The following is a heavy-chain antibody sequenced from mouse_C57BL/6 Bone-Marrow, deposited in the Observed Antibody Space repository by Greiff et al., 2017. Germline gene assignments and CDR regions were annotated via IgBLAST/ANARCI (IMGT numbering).Heavy chain of an antibody. CDR2: ISSGGSYT. CDR3: ERQVYYGDGAAGYYAMDY. Sequence: EVKVVESGGDLVKPGGSLKLSCAASGFTFSSYGMSWVRQTPDKRLEWVATISSGGSYTYYPDSVKGRFTISRDNAKNTLYLQLSSLKSEVTALYYCERQVYYGDGAAGYYAMDYWGQGTSVTVSS. J-gene: IGHJ4*01. CDR1: GFTFSSYG. D-gene: IGHD2-13*01. V-gene: IGHV5-6*01.